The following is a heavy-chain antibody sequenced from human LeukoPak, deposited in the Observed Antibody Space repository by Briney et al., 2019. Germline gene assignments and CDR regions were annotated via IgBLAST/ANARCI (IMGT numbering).Heavy chain of an antibody. Sequence: GGSLRLSCAASGFTFSSYTMNWVRQAPGKGLEWVSYISSSSSSIYYADSVKGRFTISRDNAKNSLYLQMNSLRVEDTAVYYCAKDLGRNDYSWGQGTLVIVSS. CDR3: AKDLGRNDYS. V-gene: IGHV3-48*01. J-gene: IGHJ4*02. CDR1: GFTFSSYT. D-gene: IGHD4-11*01. CDR2: ISSSSSSI.